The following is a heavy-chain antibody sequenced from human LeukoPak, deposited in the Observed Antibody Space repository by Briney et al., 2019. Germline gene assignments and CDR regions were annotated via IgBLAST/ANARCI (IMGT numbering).Heavy chain of an antibody. CDR3: ARNARPEYYYHMDV. CDR1: GGSISGYY. D-gene: IGHD6-6*01. Sequence: PSETLSLTCTVSGGSISGYYWRWIRQPPGKGLEWIGDIFSTGSTNYRPSLKSRINTSKDTSRKQFSLQLSSVTAADTAVYYCARNARPEYYYHMDVWGKGTTVIVSS. J-gene: IGHJ6*03. CDR2: IFSTGST. V-gene: IGHV4-59*01.